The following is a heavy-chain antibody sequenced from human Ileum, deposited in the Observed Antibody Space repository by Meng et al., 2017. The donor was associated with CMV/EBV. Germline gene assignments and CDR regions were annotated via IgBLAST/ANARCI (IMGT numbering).Heavy chain of an antibody. CDR1: GFTFSNAW. J-gene: IGHJ5*02. Sequence: CGFTFSNAWMSWVRQAPGKGLEWFGRIKNKTDGGTTDYAAPVKGRFTISRDDSKNTLYLQMNSLKTEDTAVYYCTTAHRRYSGFDPWGQGTLVTVSS. D-gene: IGHD3-9*01. V-gene: IGHV3-15*01. CDR3: TTAHRRYSGFDP. CDR2: IKNKTDGGTT.